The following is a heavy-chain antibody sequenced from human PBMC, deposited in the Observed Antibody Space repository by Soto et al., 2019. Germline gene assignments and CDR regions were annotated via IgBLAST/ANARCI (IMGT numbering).Heavy chain of an antibody. V-gene: IGHV3-48*01. CDR2: ISSSSSTI. Sequence: GGSLRLSCAASGFTFSSYSMNWVRQAPGKGLEWVSYISSSSSTIYYADSVKGRFTISRDNAKNSLYLQMNSLRAEDTAVYYCARDTVTTLWYAFDIWGQGTMVTVSS. J-gene: IGHJ3*02. CDR1: GFTFSSYS. D-gene: IGHD4-17*01. CDR3: ARDTVTTLWYAFDI.